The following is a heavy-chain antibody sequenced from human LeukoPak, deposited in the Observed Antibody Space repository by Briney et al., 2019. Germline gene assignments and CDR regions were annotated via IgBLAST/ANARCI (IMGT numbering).Heavy chain of an antibody. V-gene: IGHV1-69*04. Sequence: VASVKVSCKASGCTFSSYAMSWVRQAPGQGLEWVARIIPIVGIANYAQKFQGRVTITADKSTSTAYMELSSLRSEDTAVYYCARDGRGYSGYDYVRYWGQGTLVTVSS. CDR2: IIPIVGIA. D-gene: IGHD5-12*01. CDR3: ARDGRGYSGYDYVRY. J-gene: IGHJ4*02. CDR1: GCTFSSYA.